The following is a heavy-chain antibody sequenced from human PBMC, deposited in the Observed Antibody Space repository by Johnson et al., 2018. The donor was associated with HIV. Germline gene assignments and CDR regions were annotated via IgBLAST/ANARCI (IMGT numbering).Heavy chain of an antibody. Sequence: QVQLVESGGGVVQPGRSLRLSCAASGFTFSSYGMHWVRQAPGKGLAWVAVIWYDGSNKYYVDSVKGRFTISRDNAKNSLYLQMNSLRAEDTAVYYCAREGGIAAAGTDAFDIWGQGTMVTVSS. J-gene: IGHJ3*02. CDR1: GFTFSSYG. V-gene: IGHV3-33*01. CDR3: AREGGIAAAGTDAFDI. D-gene: IGHD6-13*01. CDR2: IWYDGSNK.